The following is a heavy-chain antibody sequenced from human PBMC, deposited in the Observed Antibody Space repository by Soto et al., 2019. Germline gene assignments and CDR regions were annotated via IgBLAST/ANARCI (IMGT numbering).Heavy chain of an antibody. V-gene: IGHV1-2*02. CDR1: GYIFSDNY. Sequence: QVQLVQSGAEVKQPGASMKVSCKASGYIFSDNYIHWVRQAPGQGLEWMAWINPKSGGTNYARNFQGRVTLTRDTSISTAYMDLSRLTSDDTAVYYCARAREDSSGWFDYWGRGTLVTVSS. CDR3: ARAREDSSGWFDY. D-gene: IGHD6-19*01. CDR2: INPKSGGT. J-gene: IGHJ4*02.